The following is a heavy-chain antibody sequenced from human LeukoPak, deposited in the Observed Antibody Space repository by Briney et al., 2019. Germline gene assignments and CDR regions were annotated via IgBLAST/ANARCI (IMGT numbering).Heavy chain of an antibody. CDR2: IKSKTDGGTT. CDR3: TTYGCSSTSCYVPYYYYYMDV. CDR1: GFTFSNAW. V-gene: IGHV3-15*01. Sequence: GGSLRLSCAASGFTFSNAWMSWVRQAPGKGLEWVGRIKSKTDGGTTDYAAPVKGRFTISRDDSKNTLYLQMNSLKTEDTAVYYCTTYGCSSTSCYVPYYYYYMDVWGKGTTVTVSS. J-gene: IGHJ6*03. D-gene: IGHD2-2*01.